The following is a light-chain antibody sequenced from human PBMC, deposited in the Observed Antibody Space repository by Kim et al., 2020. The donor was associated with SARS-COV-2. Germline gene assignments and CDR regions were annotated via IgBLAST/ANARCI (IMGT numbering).Light chain of an antibody. CDR2: GKN. J-gene: IGLJ3*02. V-gene: IGLV3-19*01. CDR3: NSRDSSGIHWV. CDR1: SLRSYY. Sequence: VGQTIRITCQGGSLRSYYASWYQQKPGPAPVLVLYGKNNRPSGIPDRFSGSSSGNTASLTITGAQAEDEADYYCNSRDSSGIHWVFGGGTKLTVL.